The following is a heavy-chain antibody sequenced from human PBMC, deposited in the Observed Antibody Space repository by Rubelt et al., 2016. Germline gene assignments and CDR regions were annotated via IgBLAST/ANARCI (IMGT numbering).Heavy chain of an antibody. CDR2: IYYSGST. J-gene: IGHJ2*01. CDR1: GGSISSSSYY. CDR3: ARLLRSYWYFDL. Sequence: QLQLQESGPGLVKPAETLSLTCTVSGGSISSSSYYWGWLRQPPGKGLEWIGSIYYSGSTYYNPSLQSRVTISVDTSKNQFSLKLRSVTAEDTAGHYCARLLRSYWYFDLWGRGTLVTVSS. V-gene: IGHV4-39*01.